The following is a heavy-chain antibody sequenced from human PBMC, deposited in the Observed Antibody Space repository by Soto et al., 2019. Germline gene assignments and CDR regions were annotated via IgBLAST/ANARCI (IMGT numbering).Heavy chain of an antibody. D-gene: IGHD6-19*01. CDR1: GYTFTSYD. CDR3: ATDLVAVADDTFQH. V-gene: IGHV1-8*01. J-gene: IGHJ1*01. Sequence: GASVKVSCKASGYTFTSYDISWVRLATGQGLEWMGWMNPNSGNTGYAQKFQGRVTMTRNTSISTAYMELSSLRSEDTAVYYCATDLVAVADDTFQHWGQGTLVTVSS. CDR2: MNPNSGNT.